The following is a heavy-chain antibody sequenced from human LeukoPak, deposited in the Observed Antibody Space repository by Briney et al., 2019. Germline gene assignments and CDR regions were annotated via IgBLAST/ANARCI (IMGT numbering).Heavy chain of an antibody. CDR3: AREALRRFVVVPAADYNWFDP. D-gene: IGHD2-2*01. V-gene: IGHV4-34*01. CDR1: GGSFSGYY. CDR2: INHSGST. J-gene: IGHJ5*02. Sequence: SETLSLTCAVYGGSFSGYYWSWIRQPPGKGLEWIGEINHSGSTNYNPSLKSRVTISVDTSKNQFSLKLSSVTAADTAVYYCAREALRRFVVVPAADYNWFDPWGQGTLVTVSS.